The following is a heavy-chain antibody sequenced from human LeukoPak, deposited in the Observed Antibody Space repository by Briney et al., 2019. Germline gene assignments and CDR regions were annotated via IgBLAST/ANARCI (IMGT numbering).Heavy chain of an antibody. V-gene: IGHV4-31*03. J-gene: IGHJ4*02. CDR2: IYYSGST. Sequence: SETLSLTCTVSEGSISSGGYYCSWIRQHPGKGLEWIGYIYYSGSTYYNPSLKSRVTISVDTSKNQFSLKLSAVTTADTAVYDCVRLYFFDSSCYYEVDYWGQGTLVTVSS. D-gene: IGHD3-22*01. CDR1: EGSISSGGYY. CDR3: VRLYFFDSSCYYEVDY.